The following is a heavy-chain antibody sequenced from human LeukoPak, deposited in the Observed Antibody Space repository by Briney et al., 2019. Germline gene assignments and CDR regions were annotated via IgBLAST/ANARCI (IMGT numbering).Heavy chain of an antibody. CDR2: IYYSGST. V-gene: IGHV4-59*01. D-gene: IGHD3-10*01. Sequence: SETLSLTCTVSGGSISSYYWSWIRQPPGKGLEWIGYIYYSGSTNYNPSLKSRVTISVDTSKNQFSLKLSSVTAADTAVYYCARLLWFGELKLDYYGMDVWGQGTTVTVAS. CDR1: GGSISSYY. CDR3: ARLLWFGELKLDYYGMDV. J-gene: IGHJ6*02.